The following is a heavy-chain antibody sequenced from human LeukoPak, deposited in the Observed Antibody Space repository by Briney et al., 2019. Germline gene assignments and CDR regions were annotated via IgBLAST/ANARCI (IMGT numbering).Heavy chain of an antibody. V-gene: IGHV4-59*08. CDR1: GGSMSGYY. CDR3: ARRSKLGYYFDS. J-gene: IGHJ4*02. D-gene: IGHD3-16*01. CDR2: IFSSGSS. Sequence: SETLSLTCTVSGGSMSGYYWSWIRPPPGKGLEWIGYIFSSGSSNFNPSLKSRVTISVDTSRNQFSLRLSSVTAADTAVYSCARRSKLGYYFDSWGQGILVTVSS.